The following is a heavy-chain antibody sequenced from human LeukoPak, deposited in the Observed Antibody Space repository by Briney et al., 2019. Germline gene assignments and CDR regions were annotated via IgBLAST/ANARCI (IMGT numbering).Heavy chain of an antibody. J-gene: IGHJ4*02. CDR3: ARGGQYSAIWSGYVGY. CDR1: GGSFSGYY. V-gene: IGHV4-34*01. D-gene: IGHD3-3*01. CDR2: INHSGST. Sequence: SETLSLTCAVYGGSFSGYYWSWIRQPPGKGLEWIGEINHSGSTNYNPSLKSRVTISVDTSKNQFSLKLSSVTAADTAVYYCARGGQYSAIWSGYVGYWGQGTLVTVSS.